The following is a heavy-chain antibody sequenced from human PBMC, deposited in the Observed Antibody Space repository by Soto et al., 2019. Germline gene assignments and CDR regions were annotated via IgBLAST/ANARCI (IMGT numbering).Heavy chain of an antibody. CDR2: ISGSGGST. J-gene: IGHJ4*02. V-gene: IGHV3-23*01. D-gene: IGHD3-22*01. Sequence: EVQLLESGGGLVQPGASLRLSCAASGFTFSSYAMSWVRQAPGKGLEWVSAISGSGGSTYYADSVKGRFTISRDNSKNTLYLQMNSLRAEDTAVYYCANYYYDSSGYSYYWGQGTLVTVSS. CDR1: GFTFSSYA. CDR3: ANYYYDSSGYSYY.